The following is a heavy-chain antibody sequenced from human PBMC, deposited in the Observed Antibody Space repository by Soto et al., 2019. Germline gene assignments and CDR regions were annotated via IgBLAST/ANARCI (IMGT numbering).Heavy chain of an antibody. V-gene: IGHV4-34*01. CDR3: ARGRVLRLYYDILTGSGFAFDI. CDR2: INHSGST. D-gene: IGHD3-9*01. J-gene: IGHJ3*02. CDR1: GGSFSGYY. Sequence: PSETLSLTCAVYGGSFSGYYWSWIRQPPGKGLEWIGEINHSGSTNYNPSLKSRVTISVDTSKNQFSLKLSSVTAADTAVYYCARGRVLRLYYDILTGSGFAFDIWGQGTMVTVSS.